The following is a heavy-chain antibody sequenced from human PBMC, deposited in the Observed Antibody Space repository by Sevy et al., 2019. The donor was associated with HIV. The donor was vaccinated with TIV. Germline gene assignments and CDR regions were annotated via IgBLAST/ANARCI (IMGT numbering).Heavy chain of an antibody. V-gene: IGHV3-23*01. D-gene: IGHD3-22*01. J-gene: IGHJ4*02. CDR1: GFTFSIYA. CDR3: AKEGGSHYDTSGSFDD. Sequence: GGSLRLSCTTSGFTFSIYAMSWVRQAPGKGLEWVSAISGSGSSTYYADSVKGRFTISRDNSKNTLYLQMNSLRAEDTAVFYCAKEGGSHYDTSGSFDDWDQGTRVTVSS. CDR2: ISGSGSST.